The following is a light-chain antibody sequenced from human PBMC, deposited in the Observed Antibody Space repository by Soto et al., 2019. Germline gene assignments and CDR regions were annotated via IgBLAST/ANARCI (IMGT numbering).Light chain of an antibody. V-gene: IGLV3-21*04. Sequence: YELTQPPSVSVAPGKTARITCGGNNIGSKSVHWYQQKPGQAPVLVIYYDSDRPSGIPERFSGSNSGNTATLTISRVEAGDEADYYCQVWDSSSDHRNVVFGGGTKLTVL. CDR2: YDS. CDR1: NIGSKS. CDR3: QVWDSSSDHRNVV. J-gene: IGLJ2*01.